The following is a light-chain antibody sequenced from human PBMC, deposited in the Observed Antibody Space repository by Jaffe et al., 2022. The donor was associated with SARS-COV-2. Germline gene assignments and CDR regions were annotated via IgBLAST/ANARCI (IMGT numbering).Light chain of an antibody. CDR1: QSVGSD. V-gene: IGKV3-15*01. Sequence: EIVMTQSPATLSVSPGERATLSCRASQSVGSDLAWYQQKPGQAPRLLIYGASTRATGIPARFSGSGSGTEFTLTISSLQSEDFAVYSCQQYQKWPLTFGGGTKVEI. CDR3: QQYQKWPLT. J-gene: IGKJ4*01. CDR2: GAS.